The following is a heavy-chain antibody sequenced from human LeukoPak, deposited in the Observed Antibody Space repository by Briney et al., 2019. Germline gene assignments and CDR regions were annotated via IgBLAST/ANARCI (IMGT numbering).Heavy chain of an antibody. CDR1: GYAFSSYG. J-gene: IGHJ4*02. D-gene: IGHD6-13*01. V-gene: IGHV1-18*01. CDR3: ARDRAAAAASFDY. CDR2: ISIYNGYT. Sequence: GASVKVSCKASGYAFSSYGLGWVRQAPGQGLEWMGWISIYNGYTKYAQNLQGRVTMTADTSTSTAYMELRSLRSDDTAVYYCARDRAAAAASFDYWGQGTLVTVSS.